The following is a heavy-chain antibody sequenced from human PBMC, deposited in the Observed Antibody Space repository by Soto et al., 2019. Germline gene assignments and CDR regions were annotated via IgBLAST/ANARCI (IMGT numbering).Heavy chain of an antibody. CDR1: GVTFSSYA. V-gene: IGHV1-69*01. Sequence: QVQLVQSAAEVKKPGSSVKVSCKDSGVTFSSYAISWVRHAPGQGLEWMGGIIAIFGTANYAQKFQGRVTITADETTSTAYMELSSLSSEDTAVYYCARGREQWLPEDYWGQGTLVTVSS. CDR2: IIAIFGTA. CDR3: ARGREQWLPEDY. D-gene: IGHD6-19*01. J-gene: IGHJ4*02.